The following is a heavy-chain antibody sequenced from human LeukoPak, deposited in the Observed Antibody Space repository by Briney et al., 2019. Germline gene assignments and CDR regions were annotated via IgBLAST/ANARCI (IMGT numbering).Heavy chain of an antibody. CDR3: ATDLAPMYSGSYDRIGN. CDR2: FDPEDGET. V-gene: IGHV1-24*01. Sequence: ASVKVSCKVSGYTLTELSMHWVRQAPGKGLEWMGGFDPEDGETIYAQKFQGRVTMTEDTSTHTAYMELSSLRSEDTAVYYCATDLAPMYSGSYDRIGNWGQGTLVTVSS. D-gene: IGHD1-26*01. J-gene: IGHJ4*02. CDR1: GYTLTELS.